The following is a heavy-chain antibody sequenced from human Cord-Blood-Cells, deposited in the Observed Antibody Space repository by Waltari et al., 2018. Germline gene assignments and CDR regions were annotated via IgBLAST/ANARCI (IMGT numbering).Heavy chain of an antibody. Sequence: EVQLVESGGGLVQPGGSLRLSCAASGFTFSSYWMSWVRQATGKGLEWVANIKQDGSEKYYVDSVKGRFTIARDNAKNSLYLQMNSLRAEDTAVYYCARAGYMKLALDIWGQGTMVTVSS. D-gene: IGHD6-13*01. CDR3: ARAGYMKLALDI. CDR2: IKQDGSEK. J-gene: IGHJ3*02. V-gene: IGHV3-7*01. CDR1: GFTFSSYW.